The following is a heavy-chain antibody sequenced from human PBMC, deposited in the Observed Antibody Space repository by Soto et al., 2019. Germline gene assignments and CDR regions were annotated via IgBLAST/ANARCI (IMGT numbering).Heavy chain of an antibody. CDR2: VNRDGTTT. V-gene: IGHV3-74*01. CDR3: GRGIRDAYGVDY. D-gene: IGHD4-17*01. CDR1: GFTFSTYW. J-gene: IGHJ4*02. Sequence: EVQLVESGGGLVQPGGSLRLSCAASGFTFSTYWMHWVRQTPGKGLVWVSRVNRDGTTTNQADSGKGRFTISRDNARNIVYLQMNSLRGEDTAVYYCGRGIRDAYGVDYWGQGTLVTVSS.